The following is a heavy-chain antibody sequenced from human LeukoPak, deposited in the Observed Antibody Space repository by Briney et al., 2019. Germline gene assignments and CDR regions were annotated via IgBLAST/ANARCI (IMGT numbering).Heavy chain of an antibody. CDR1: GFTFSSYG. CDR3: ARGSEWELLSCDY. V-gene: IGHV3-33*01. CDR2: IWYDGSNK. Sequence: GVSLRLSCAASGFTFSSYGMHWVRQAPGKGLEWVAVIWYDGSNKYYADSVKGRFTISRDNSKNTLYLQMNSLRAEDTAVYYCARGSEWELLSCDYWGQGTLVTVSS. J-gene: IGHJ4*02. D-gene: IGHD1-26*01.